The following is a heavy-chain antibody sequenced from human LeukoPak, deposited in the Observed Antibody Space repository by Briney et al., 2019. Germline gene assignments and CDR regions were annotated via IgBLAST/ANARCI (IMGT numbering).Heavy chain of an antibody. J-gene: IGHJ4*02. CDR2: INGEGSST. V-gene: IGHV3-74*01. CDR3: AISSNYDILTGYLDY. D-gene: IGHD3-9*01. CDR1: GFTFSTYW. Sequence: GGSLRLSCAASGFTFSTYWMHWVRQAPGKGLVWVSRINGEGSSTSYADSVNGRFTISRDNAKNTLFLQMNSLRAEDTAVYYCAISSNYDILTGYLDYWGQGTLVTVSS.